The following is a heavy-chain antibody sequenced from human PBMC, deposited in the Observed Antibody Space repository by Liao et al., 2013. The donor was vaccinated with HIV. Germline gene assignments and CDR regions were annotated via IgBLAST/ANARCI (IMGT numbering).Heavy chain of an antibody. CDR3: ARDVAFWSGYSSGGTDY. D-gene: IGHD3-3*01. CDR2: IYYSGST. CDR1: GGSISSSSYY. V-gene: IGHV4-39*07. J-gene: IGHJ4*02. Sequence: QLQLQESGPGLVKPSETLSLTCTVSGGSISSSSYYWGWIRQPPGKGLEWIGSIYYSGSTYYNPSLKSRVTISVDTSKNQFSLKLSSVTAADTAVYYCARDVAFWSGYSSGGTDYWGQGTLVTVSS.